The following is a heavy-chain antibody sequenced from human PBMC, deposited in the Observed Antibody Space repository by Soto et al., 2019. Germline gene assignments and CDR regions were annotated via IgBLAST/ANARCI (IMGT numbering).Heavy chain of an antibody. CDR2: ISGSGGST. CDR3: SKTPQWLVGGDFDY. V-gene: IGHV3-23*01. D-gene: IGHD6-19*01. Sequence: EVQLLESGGGLVQPGGSLRLSCAASGFTFSSYAMSWVRQAPGKGLEWVSAISGSGGSTYYADSVKGRFTISRDNSKNPLYLQMNSLRAEDTAVYYCSKTPQWLVGGDFDYWGQGTLVTVSS. J-gene: IGHJ4*02. CDR1: GFTFSSYA.